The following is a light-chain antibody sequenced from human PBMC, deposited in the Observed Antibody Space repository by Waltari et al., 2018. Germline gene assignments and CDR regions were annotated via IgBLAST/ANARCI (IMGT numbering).Light chain of an antibody. Sequence: QSALTQPASVSGSPGQSITISCTGTSSYVGGYNYVSWYQQHPGKAPKLMIYDVSNRPSGVSNRFSGSKSGNTASLTISGLQAEDEADYYCSSYTSSSTPVFGGGTKLTVL. V-gene: IGLV2-14*03. CDR2: DVS. CDR1: SSYVGGYNY. J-gene: IGLJ2*01. CDR3: SSYTSSSTPV.